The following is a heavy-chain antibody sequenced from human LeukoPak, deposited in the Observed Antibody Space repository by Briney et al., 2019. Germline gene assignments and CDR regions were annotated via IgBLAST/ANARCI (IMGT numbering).Heavy chain of an antibody. V-gene: IGHV1-69*06. D-gene: IGHD2-2*01. Sequence: GASVKVSCKASGGTFSSYAISWVRQAPGQGLEWMGGIIPIFGTANYAQKFQGRVTITADKSTSTAYMELSSLRSEDTAVYYCARAGYCSSTSCPNDAFDIWGQGTMVTVSS. J-gene: IGHJ3*02. CDR2: IIPIFGTA. CDR1: GGTFSSYA. CDR3: ARAGYCSSTSCPNDAFDI.